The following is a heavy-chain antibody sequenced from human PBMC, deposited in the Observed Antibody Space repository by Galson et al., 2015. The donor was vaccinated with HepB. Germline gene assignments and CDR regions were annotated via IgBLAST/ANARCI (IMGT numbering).Heavy chain of an antibody. CDR1: GFSFSNYG. CDR3: AKNVVQNYYYYYYMDV. Sequence: SLRLSCAASGFSFSNYGMHWVRQAPGKGLEWVTFISYDDSNKYYADSVKGRFTISRDNSQNTLYLQMNCLRAEDTAVYYCAKNVVQNYYYYYYMDVWGKGTTVTVFS. J-gene: IGHJ6*03. D-gene: IGHD2-21*01. CDR2: ISYDDSNK. V-gene: IGHV3-30*18.